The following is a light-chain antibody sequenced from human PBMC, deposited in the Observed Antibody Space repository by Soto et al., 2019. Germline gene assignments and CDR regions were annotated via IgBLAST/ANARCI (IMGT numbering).Light chain of an antibody. J-gene: IGKJ1*01. V-gene: IGKV1-5*01. CDR2: DAS. Sequence: DNQVTQSPPTLSATVGDRVTITCRASQTISSWLAWYQQKPGKAPKLLIYDASRLQSGVPSRFSGSGSGTEFTLTIRSLQPDDFATYYCQQYNSYPWTFGQGTKVDIK. CDR3: QQYNSYPWT. CDR1: QTISSW.